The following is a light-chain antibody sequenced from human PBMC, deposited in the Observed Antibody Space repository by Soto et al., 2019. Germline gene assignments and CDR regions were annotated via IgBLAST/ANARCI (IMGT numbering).Light chain of an antibody. CDR1: QSVSSSY. CDR2: GAS. J-gene: IGKJ1*01. V-gene: IGKV3D-20*02. Sequence: EIVLTQSPDTLSVSPGERATLSCRASQSVSSSYLAWYQQIPGQAPRLLIYGASSRATGIPDRFSGSGSGTDFTLTISSLEPEDFAVYYCQQRSNWPWTFGQGTKVDIK. CDR3: QQRSNWPWT.